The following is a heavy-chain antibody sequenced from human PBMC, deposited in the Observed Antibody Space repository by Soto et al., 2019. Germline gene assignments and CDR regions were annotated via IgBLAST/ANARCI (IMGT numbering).Heavy chain of an antibody. CDR2: ISAYNGNT. J-gene: IGHJ4*02. Sequence: ASVKVSCKASGYTFTSYGISWVRQAPGQGLEWMGWISAYNGNTNYAQKLQGRVTMTTATSTSTAYMELRSLRSDDTAVYYCAREQRPAYCGGDCPTYYFDYWGQGTLVTVSS. CDR3: AREQRPAYCGGDCPTYYFDY. CDR1: GYTFTSYG. V-gene: IGHV1-18*01. D-gene: IGHD2-21*02.